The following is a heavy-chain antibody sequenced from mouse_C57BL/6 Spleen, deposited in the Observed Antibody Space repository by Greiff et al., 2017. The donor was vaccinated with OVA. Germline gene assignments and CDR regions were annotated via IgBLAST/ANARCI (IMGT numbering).Heavy chain of an antibody. CDR2: IDPSDSYT. D-gene: IGHD2-5*01. J-gene: IGHJ4*01. V-gene: IGHV1-50*01. CDR3: ARGEESNYFYAMDY. Sequence: VQLQQPGAELVKPGASVKLSCKASGYTFTSYWMQWVKQRPGQGLEWIGEIDPSDSYTNYNQKFKGKATLTVDTSSSTAYMQLSSLTSEDSAVYYCARGEESNYFYAMDYWGQGTSVTVSS. CDR1: GYTFTSYW.